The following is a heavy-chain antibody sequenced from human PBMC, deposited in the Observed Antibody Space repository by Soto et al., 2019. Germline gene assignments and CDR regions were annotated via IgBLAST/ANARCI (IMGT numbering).Heavy chain of an antibody. CDR3: ARELQGLYYFDY. D-gene: IGHD2-15*01. Sequence: ASVKVSCKASGYTFIDYGITWVRQAPGQGLEWIGWITAYNGNTNYAQKFQGRVTMSTDTSTSAAYMELTSLRSEDTAVYYCARELQGLYYFDYWGQGTLVTVS. CDR1: GYTFIDYG. CDR2: ITAYNGNT. V-gene: IGHV1-18*01. J-gene: IGHJ4*02.